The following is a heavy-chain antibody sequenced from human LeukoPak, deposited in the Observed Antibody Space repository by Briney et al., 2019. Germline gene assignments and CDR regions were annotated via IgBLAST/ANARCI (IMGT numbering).Heavy chain of an antibody. D-gene: IGHD5-18*01. CDR1: GASISSYY. CDR2: FSYTGTT. CDR3: ARVDTAMAVVY. V-gene: IGHV4-59*08. Sequence: SETLSLTCTVSGASISSYYWSWIRQPPGKGLEWIGNFSYTGTTNYNPSLKSRVTISVDTSKNQFSLKLSSVTAADTAVYYCARVDTAMAVVYWGQGTLVTVSS. J-gene: IGHJ4*02.